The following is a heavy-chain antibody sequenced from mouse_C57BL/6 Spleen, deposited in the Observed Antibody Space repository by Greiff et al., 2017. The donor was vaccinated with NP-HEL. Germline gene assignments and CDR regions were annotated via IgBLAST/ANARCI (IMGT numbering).Heavy chain of an antibody. J-gene: IGHJ2*02. CDR1: GYTFTDYY. CDR3: ARCLQIDY. CDR2: INPNNGGT. V-gene: IGHV1-26*01. D-gene: IGHD2-1*01. Sequence: EVQLQQSGPELVKPGASVKISCKASGYTFTDYYMNWVKQSHGKSLEWIGDINPNNGGTSYNQKFKGKATLTVDKSSSTAYMELRSLTSEDSAVYYCARCLQIDYWGQGTSLTVSS.